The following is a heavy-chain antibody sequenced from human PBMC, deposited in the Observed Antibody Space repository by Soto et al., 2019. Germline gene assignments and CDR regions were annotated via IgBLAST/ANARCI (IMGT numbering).Heavy chain of an antibody. CDR3: ARGRGRIAAAGTPYYFDY. D-gene: IGHD6-13*01. Sequence: SETLSLTCTVYGGSFSGYYWSWIRQPPGKGLEWIGEINHSGSTNYNPSLKSRVTISVDTSKNQFSLKLSSVTAADTAVYYCARGRGRIAAAGTPYYFDYWGQGTLVTVSS. CDR2: INHSGST. J-gene: IGHJ4*02. CDR1: GGSFSGYY. V-gene: IGHV4-34*01.